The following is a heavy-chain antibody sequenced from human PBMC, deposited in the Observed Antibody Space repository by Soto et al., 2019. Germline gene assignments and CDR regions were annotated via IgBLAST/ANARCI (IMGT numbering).Heavy chain of an antibody. CDR2: IYYSGSP. V-gene: IGHV4-31*03. CDR3: ARRGWSRWFDP. Sequence: QVQLQESGPGLVKPSQTLSLTCTVSGGSISSGGYYWSWIRQHPGKGLEWIGYIYYSGSPYYNPSLKRRVTIPVDPAKNQFSLKLSSVTAADTAVYYCARRGWSRWFDPWGQGTLVTVSS. J-gene: IGHJ5*02. CDR1: GGSISSGGYY.